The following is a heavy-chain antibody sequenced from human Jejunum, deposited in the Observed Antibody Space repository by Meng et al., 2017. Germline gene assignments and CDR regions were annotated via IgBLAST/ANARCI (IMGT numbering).Heavy chain of an antibody. CDR2: ISDSGGST. Sequence: GESLKISCAASGFTFSTYAMTWVRQAPGKGLEWVSSISDSGGSTNYADSVKGRFTISRDNSKNTLYLQMNSLGAEDTAVYYCAKDCASVTGWYFDHWGQGELVNGAS. CDR3: AKDCASVTGWYFDH. D-gene: IGHD3-9*01. CDR1: GFTFSTYA. J-gene: IGHJ4*02. V-gene: IGHV3-23*01.